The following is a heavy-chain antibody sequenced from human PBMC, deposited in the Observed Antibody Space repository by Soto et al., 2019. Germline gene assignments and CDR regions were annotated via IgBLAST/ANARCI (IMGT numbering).Heavy chain of an antibody. J-gene: IGHJ6*02. CDR3: ASETGDDYYDSSGPYYYYGMDV. V-gene: IGHV4-4*07. CDR2: IYTSGST. D-gene: IGHD3-22*01. CDR1: GGSISSYY. Sequence: SSETLSLTCTVSGGSISSYYWSWIRQPAGKGLEWIGRIYTSGSTNYNPSLKSRVTMSVDTSKNQFSLKLSSVTAADTAVYYCASETGDDYYDSSGPYYYYGMDVWGQGTTVTVSS.